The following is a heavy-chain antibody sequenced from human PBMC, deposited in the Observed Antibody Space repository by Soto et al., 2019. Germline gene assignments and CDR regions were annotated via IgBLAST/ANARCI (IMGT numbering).Heavy chain of an antibody. D-gene: IGHD4-4*01. CDR2: ISSSSTI. Sequence: GGSLRLSCAASGFTFSSYSMNWVRQAPGKGLEWVSYISSSSTIYYADSVKGRFTISRDNAKNSLYLQMNGLRAEDTAVYYCARDLHAYFDYWGQGTLVTVSS. CDR1: GFTFSSYS. V-gene: IGHV3-48*01. CDR3: ARDLHAYFDY. J-gene: IGHJ4*02.